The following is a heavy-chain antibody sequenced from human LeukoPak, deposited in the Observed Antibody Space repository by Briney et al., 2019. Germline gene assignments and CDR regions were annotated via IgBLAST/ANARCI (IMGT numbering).Heavy chain of an antibody. V-gene: IGHV3-23*01. D-gene: IGHD3-22*01. CDR3: ANLGQIPYYYDSSGHFDY. CDR2: ISGSGGST. Sequence: GGSLRLSCAASGFTFSSYAMSWVRQAPGKGLEWVSAISGSGGSTYYADSVKGRFPISRDNSKNTLYLQMNSLRAEDTAVYYCANLGQIPYYYDSSGHFDYWGQGILVTVSS. J-gene: IGHJ4*02. CDR1: GFTFSSYA.